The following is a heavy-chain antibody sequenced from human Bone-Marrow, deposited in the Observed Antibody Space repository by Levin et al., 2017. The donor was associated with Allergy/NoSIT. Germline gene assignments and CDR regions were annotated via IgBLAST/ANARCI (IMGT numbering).Heavy chain of an antibody. CDR1: GFIFKDHY. J-gene: IGHJ4*02. CDR2: ISSSGFSI. Sequence: LSLTCAASGFIFKDHYMSWIRQAPGKGLEWVSYISSSGFSIYYADSVKGRFTISRDNAKNLLYLQMNSLRAEDTAVYYCARAGAVAGNDYWGQGILVTVSS. V-gene: IGHV3-11*01. D-gene: IGHD6-19*01. CDR3: ARAGAVAGNDY.